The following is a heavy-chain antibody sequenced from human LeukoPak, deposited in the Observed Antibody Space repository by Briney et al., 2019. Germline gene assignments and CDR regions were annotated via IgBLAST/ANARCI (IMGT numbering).Heavy chain of an antibody. CDR3: AGSLITFGGVIGY. Sequence: ASVKVSCKASGYTFTGYYMHLVRQAPGQGLEWMGWINPNSGGTNYAQKFQGRVTMTRDTSISTAYMELSRLRSDDTAVYYCAGSLITFGGVIGYWGQGTLVTVSS. CDR1: GYTFTGYY. J-gene: IGHJ4*02. CDR2: INPNSGGT. D-gene: IGHD3-16*02. V-gene: IGHV1-2*02.